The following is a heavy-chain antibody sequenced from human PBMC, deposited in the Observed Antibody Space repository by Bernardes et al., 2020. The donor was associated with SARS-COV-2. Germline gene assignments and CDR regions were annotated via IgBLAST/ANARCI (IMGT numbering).Heavy chain of an antibody. CDR3: TKGFLELLAPTY. Sequence: GGSLRLSCAASGFTFSNYAMTWVRQAPGKGLEWVTSISGSGGSASYADSVKGRFAISRDNSRNTLHLQMSSLRAEDTAVYYCTKGFLELLAPTYWGQGTLVTVSS. V-gene: IGHV3-23*01. CDR1: GFTFSNYA. J-gene: IGHJ4*02. CDR2: ISGSGGSA. D-gene: IGHD2-21*01.